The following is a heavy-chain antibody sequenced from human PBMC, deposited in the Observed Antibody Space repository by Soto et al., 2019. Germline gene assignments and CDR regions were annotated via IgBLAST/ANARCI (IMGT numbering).Heavy chain of an antibody. D-gene: IGHD3-9*01. Sequence: QVQLVQSGAEVKKPGSSVTVSCKASGGTFSSYAISWVRQAPGQGLEWMGGIIPIFGTANYAQKFQGRVTITADESTSTAYMEMSSLRSEDTAVYYCAIGATYYDILTGYYIWFDPWGQGTLVTVSS. CDR2: IIPIFGTA. J-gene: IGHJ5*02. CDR3: AIGATYYDILTGYYIWFDP. V-gene: IGHV1-69*01. CDR1: GGTFSSYA.